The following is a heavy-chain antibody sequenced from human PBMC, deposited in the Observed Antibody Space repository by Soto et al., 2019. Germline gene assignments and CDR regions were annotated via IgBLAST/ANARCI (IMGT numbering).Heavy chain of an antibody. J-gene: IGHJ4*02. D-gene: IGHD6-19*01. CDR1: GDSISNYY. Sequence: QVQLQESGPGLVKPSETLSLTFTVSGDSISNYYWTWIRQPPGKGLEWIGCFYNSGNTNYNPSLNSRVTISVDTSNNQFSLRVNSVTAADTAVYYCASTKKWLAFDYWGQGALVTVSS. V-gene: IGHV4-59*01. CDR2: FYNSGNT. CDR3: ASTKKWLAFDY.